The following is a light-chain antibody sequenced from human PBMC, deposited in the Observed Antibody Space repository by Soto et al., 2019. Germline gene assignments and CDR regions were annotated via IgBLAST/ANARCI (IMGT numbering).Light chain of an antibody. CDR3: SSYTSSSTSSYV. CDR2: EVS. CDR1: SSDVGGYNY. Sequence: QSALTQTASVSGSRGQSITISCTGTSSDVGGYNYVSWYQQHPGKAPKLMIYEVSNRPSGVSNRFSGSKSGNTASLTISGLQAEDEADYYCSSYTSSSTSSYVFGTGTKVTVL. J-gene: IGLJ1*01. V-gene: IGLV2-14*01.